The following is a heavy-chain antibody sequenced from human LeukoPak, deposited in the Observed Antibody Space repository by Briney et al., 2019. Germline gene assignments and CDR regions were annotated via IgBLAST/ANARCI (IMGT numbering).Heavy chain of an antibody. CDR1: GGSFSGYY. CDR3: ANPARDFADSGAITW. Sequence: SETVSLTCAVYGGSFSGYYWSWIRQPPGKGLEWIGEINHSGSTNYNPSLKSRVTISVDTSKNQFSLKLSSVTAADTAVYYCANPARDFADSGAITWWGQGTLVTVSS. V-gene: IGHV4-34*01. J-gene: IGHJ4*02. D-gene: IGHD4-17*01. CDR2: INHSGST.